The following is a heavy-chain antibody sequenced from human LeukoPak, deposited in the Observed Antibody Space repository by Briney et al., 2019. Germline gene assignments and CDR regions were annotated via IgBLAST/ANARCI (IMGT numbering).Heavy chain of an antibody. CDR1: GYTFTSYG. J-gene: IGHJ4*02. CDR3: VRTPPNWGFDY. CDR2: MSPNSGDT. V-gene: IGHV1-8*02. Sequence: ASVKVSCKASGYTFTSYGISWVRQAPGQGLEWLGWMSPNSGDTGYAQKFQGRVTMTSDSSISTAYMELSSLRSEDTAIYYCVRTPPNWGFDYWGQGTLVTVSS. D-gene: IGHD7-27*01.